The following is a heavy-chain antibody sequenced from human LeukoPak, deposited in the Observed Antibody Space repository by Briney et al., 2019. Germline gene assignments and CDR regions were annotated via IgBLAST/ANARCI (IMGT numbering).Heavy chain of an antibody. D-gene: IGHD3-10*01. CDR2: ISYDGSNK. J-gene: IGHJ4*02. V-gene: IGHV3-30-3*01. CDR1: GFTFSSYA. CDR3: ARDGSGSYYTCYFDY. Sequence: GGSLRLSCAASGFTFSSYAMHWVRQAPGKGLEWVAVISYDGSNKYYADSVKGRFTISRDNSKNTLYLQMNSLRAEDTAVYYCARDGSGSYYTCYFDYWGQGTLVTVSS.